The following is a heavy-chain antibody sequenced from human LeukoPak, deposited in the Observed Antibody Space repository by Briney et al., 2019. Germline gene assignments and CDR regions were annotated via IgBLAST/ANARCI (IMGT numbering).Heavy chain of an antibody. D-gene: IGHD6-13*01. CDR2: IYSGGST. CDR1: GFTVSSNY. CDR3: AKCRSESIAAAANY. V-gene: IGHV3-53*01. Sequence: GGSLRLSCAASGFTVSSNYMSWVRQAPGKGLEWVSVIYSGGSTYYADSVKGRFTISRDNSKNTMHLQVNSLRAEDTAVYYCAKCRSESIAAAANYWGQGTLVTVSS. J-gene: IGHJ4*02.